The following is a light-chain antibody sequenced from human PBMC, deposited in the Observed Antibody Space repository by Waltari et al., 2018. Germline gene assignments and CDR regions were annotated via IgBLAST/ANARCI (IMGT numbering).Light chain of an antibody. CDR2: RNN. J-gene: IGLJ2*01. CDR3: AAWDDSLNGVV. CDR1: SSNIGSNT. Sequence: QSVLTQPPSASGTPGQRVTIPCSGSSSNIGSNTVHWYQQLPGTAPKLRIYRNNQRPSGFPDRFSGSKSGTSASLAISGLQSEDEADYYCAAWDDSLNGVVFGGGTKLTVL. V-gene: IGLV1-44*01.